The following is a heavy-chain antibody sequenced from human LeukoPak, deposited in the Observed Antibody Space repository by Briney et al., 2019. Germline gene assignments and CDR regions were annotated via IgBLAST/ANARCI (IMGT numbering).Heavy chain of an antibody. V-gene: IGHV4-39*01. J-gene: IGHJ4*02. Sequence: GSLRLSCAASGLTFSSYGMHWVRQAPGKGLEWIGSIYYSGSTYYNPSLKSRVTISVDTSKDQFSLKLSSVTAADTAVYYCASISPTILFDYWGQGTLVTVSS. CDR1: GLTFSSYG. CDR2: IYYSGST. D-gene: IGHD5-12*01. CDR3: ASISPTILFDY.